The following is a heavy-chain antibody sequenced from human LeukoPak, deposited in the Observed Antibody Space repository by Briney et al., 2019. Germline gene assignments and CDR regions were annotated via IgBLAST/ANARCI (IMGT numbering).Heavy chain of an antibody. CDR3: ARGDCSSTSCYPYYYYMDV. D-gene: IGHD2-2*01. Sequence: SETLSLTCTVSGGSISSYYWSWIRQPPGKGLEWIGYIYYSGSTNYNPSLKSRVTISVDTSKNQFSLKLSSVTAADMAVYYCARGDCSSTSCYPYYYYMDVWGKGTTVTVSS. J-gene: IGHJ6*03. V-gene: IGHV4-59*01. CDR2: IYYSGST. CDR1: GGSISSYY.